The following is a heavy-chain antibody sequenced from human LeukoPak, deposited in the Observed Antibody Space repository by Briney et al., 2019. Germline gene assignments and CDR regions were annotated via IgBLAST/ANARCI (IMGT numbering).Heavy chain of an antibody. CDR2: ISYDGSNK. Sequence: GGSLRLSCAASGFTFSSYGMHWVRQAPGKGLEWVAVISYDGSNKYYADSVKGRFTISRDNSKNTLYLQMNSLRAEDTAVYYCAKAGGTRYGDTPVYWGQGTLVTVSS. V-gene: IGHV3-30*18. CDR3: AKAGGTRYGDTPVY. D-gene: IGHD4-17*01. J-gene: IGHJ4*02. CDR1: GFTFSSYG.